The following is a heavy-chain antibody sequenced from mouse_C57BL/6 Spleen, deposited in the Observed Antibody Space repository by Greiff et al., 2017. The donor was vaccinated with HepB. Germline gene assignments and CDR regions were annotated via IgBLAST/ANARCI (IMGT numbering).Heavy chain of an antibody. V-gene: IGHV7-3*01. J-gene: IGHJ2*01. D-gene: IGHD1-1*01. CDR2: IRNKANGYTT. CDR3: ARDYYGSREGFDY. CDR1: GFTFTDYY. Sequence: EVKLQESGGGLVQPGGSLSLSCAASGFTFTDYYMSWVRQPPGKALEWLGFIRNKANGYTTEYSASVKGRFTISRDNSQSILYLQMNALRAEDSATYYCARDYYGSREGFDYWGQGTTLTVSS.